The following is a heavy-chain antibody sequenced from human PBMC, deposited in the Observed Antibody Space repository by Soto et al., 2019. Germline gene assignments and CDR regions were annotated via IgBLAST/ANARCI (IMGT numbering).Heavy chain of an antibody. J-gene: IGHJ6*02. D-gene: IGHD3-3*01. CDR2: INHSGST. CDR1: GGSFSGYY. V-gene: IGHV4-34*01. Sequence: SETPSLTCAVYGGSFSGYYWSWIRQPPGKGLEWIGEINHSGSTNYNPSLKSRVTISVDTSKNQFSLKLSSVTAADTAVYYCARGPKFYDFWSGYPLGDYYYYGMDVWGQGTTGTVSS. CDR3: ARGPKFYDFWSGYPLGDYYYYGMDV.